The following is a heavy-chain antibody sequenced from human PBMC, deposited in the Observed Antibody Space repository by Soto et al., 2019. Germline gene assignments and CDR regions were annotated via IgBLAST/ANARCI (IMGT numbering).Heavy chain of an antibody. Sequence: QVQLVQSGADVKKPGASVKVSCKASGYTFTGHYMHWVRQAPGQGLEWMGWISPNTGGTNYAQKFQGRVTMTRDTSISTAYMELSRLRSDETAIYYCARDSYYDILTGYSRNAFDFWGQGTMVTVSS. CDR3: ARDSYYDILTGYSRNAFDF. CDR1: GYTFTGHY. CDR2: ISPNTGGT. V-gene: IGHV1-2*02. D-gene: IGHD3-9*01. J-gene: IGHJ3*01.